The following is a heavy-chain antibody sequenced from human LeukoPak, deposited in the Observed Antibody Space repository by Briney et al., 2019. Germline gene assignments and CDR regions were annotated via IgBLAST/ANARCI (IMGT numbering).Heavy chain of an antibody. CDR3: ARDPFRSSFDS. Sequence: SETLSLTCTVSGGSINNYYWNRIRQPAGKGLEWIGRINTSVGTAYNPSLNGRVTMSVDTSKTQFSLKLSSVTAADTAVYYCARDPFRSSFDSWGQGTLVTVSS. CDR2: INTSVGT. J-gene: IGHJ4*02. CDR1: GGSINNYY. D-gene: IGHD1-26*01. V-gene: IGHV4-4*07.